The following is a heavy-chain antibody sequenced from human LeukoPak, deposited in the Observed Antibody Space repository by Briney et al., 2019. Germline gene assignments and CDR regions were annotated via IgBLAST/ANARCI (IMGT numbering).Heavy chain of an antibody. V-gene: IGHV3-11*04. Sequence: GGSLRLSCAASGFTFSDYYMSWIRQPPGKGLEWVSYINNSGSTIYYADSVKGRFTISRDNAKNSLYLQMNSLRAEDTAVYYCARDTGYSYGYGYYYYMDVWGKGTTVTVSS. D-gene: IGHD5-18*01. CDR1: GFTFSDYY. J-gene: IGHJ6*03. CDR3: ARDTGYSYGYGYYYYMDV. CDR2: INNSGSTI.